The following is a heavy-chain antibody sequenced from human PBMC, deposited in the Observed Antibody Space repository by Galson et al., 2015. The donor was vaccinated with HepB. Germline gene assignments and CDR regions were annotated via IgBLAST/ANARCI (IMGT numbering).Heavy chain of an antibody. CDR2: IIPIFGTA. J-gene: IGHJ6*01. Sequence: SVKVSCKASGGTFSSYAISWVRQAPGQGLEWMGGIIPIFGTANYAQKFQGRVTITADESTSTAYMELSSLRSEDTAVYYCARDNSREAAAGTRYYYYGMDVWGKGPRSPSPQ. CDR1: GGTFSSYA. D-gene: IGHD6-13*01. V-gene: IGHV1-69*13. CDR3: ARDNSREAAAGTRYYYYGMDV.